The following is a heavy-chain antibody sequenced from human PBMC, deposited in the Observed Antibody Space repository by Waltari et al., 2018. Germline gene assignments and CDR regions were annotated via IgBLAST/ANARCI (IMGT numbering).Heavy chain of an antibody. V-gene: IGHV4-4*02. D-gene: IGHD3-22*01. J-gene: IGHJ1*01. CDR2: ISHSGST. CDR1: GGTLSSSNW. Sequence: QVQLQESGPGLVKPSGTLSPTCAVSGGTLSSSNWWSRVRQPPGRGLARSGEISHSGSTTYNPSLKSRVTISVDKSKYQFSLKLSSVTAADTAVYYCARTDYYDSSGLLLAYFQHWGQGTLVTVSS. CDR3: ARTDYYDSSGLLLAYFQH.